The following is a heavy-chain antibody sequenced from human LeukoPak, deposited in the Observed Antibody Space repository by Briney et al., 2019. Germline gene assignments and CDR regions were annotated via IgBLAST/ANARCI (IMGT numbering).Heavy chain of an antibody. CDR3: ARAGCSSTSCYTAPRTGTWDWFDP. CDR2: ISAYNGNT. D-gene: IGHD2-2*02. Sequence: PEASVKVSCKASGYTFTSYGISWVRQAPGQGLEWMGWISAYNGNTNYAQTLQGRVTMTTDTSTSTAYMELRSLRSDDTAVYYCARAGCSSTSCYTAPRTGTWDWFDPWGQGTLVTVSS. CDR1: GYTFTSYG. V-gene: IGHV1-18*01. J-gene: IGHJ5*02.